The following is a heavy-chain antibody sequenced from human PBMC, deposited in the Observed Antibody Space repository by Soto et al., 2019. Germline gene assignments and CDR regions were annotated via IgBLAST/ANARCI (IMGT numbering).Heavy chain of an antibody. J-gene: IGHJ4*02. V-gene: IGHV1-8*01. D-gene: IGHD4-17*01. CDR2: MNPNSGNT. Sequence: QVQLVQSGTEVKKPGASVKVSCKASGYTFTSHDINWVRPATGQGLEWMGWMNPNSGNTGYAQNFKGRVTMTRNTSISTAYMELSSLRAEDTAVYYCARWDYGVYARFDYWGQGTLVTVSS. CDR1: GYTFTSHD. CDR3: ARWDYGVYARFDY.